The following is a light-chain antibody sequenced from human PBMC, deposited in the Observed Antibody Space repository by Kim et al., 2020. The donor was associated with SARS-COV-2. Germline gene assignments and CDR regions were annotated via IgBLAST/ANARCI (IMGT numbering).Light chain of an antibody. CDR2: DAS. Sequence: DIQMTQSPSTLSASVGDRVTITCRASQTLSGRLAWYQQKPGKAPKLLIFDASTLESGVPSRFRGSESGTDFILTISSLQPDDSATYYCQHRKTFGQGTKVDIK. J-gene: IGKJ1*01. CDR1: QTLSGR. CDR3: QHRKT. V-gene: IGKV1-5*01.